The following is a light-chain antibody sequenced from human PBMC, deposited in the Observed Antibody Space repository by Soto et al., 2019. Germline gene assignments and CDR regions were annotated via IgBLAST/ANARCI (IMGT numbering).Light chain of an antibody. CDR1: SSDVGGYNY. Sequence: SALTQPRSVSGSPGQSVTISCTGTSSDVGGYNYVSWYQQHPGQAPQLMIYDVSKRPSGVPDRFSGSKSGNTASLTISGLQAEDEADYYCQSYDSSLSGSVFGGGTKLTVL. CDR3: QSYDSSLSGSV. CDR2: DVS. V-gene: IGLV2-11*01. J-gene: IGLJ3*02.